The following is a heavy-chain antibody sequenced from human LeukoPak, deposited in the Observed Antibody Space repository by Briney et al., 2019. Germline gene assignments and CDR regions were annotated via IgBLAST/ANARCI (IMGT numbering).Heavy chain of an antibody. CDR3: ARGENFRSTDDVIDY. Sequence: AASVKVSCKASGYTFTSYDINWVRQATGQGLEWMGWMNPNSGNTGYAQKFQGRVTMTRNTSMSTAYMELCSLRSEDTAVYYCARGENFRSTDDVIDYWGQGTLVTVSS. V-gene: IGHV1-8*01. CDR2: MNPNSGNT. D-gene: IGHD4-11*01. J-gene: IGHJ4*02. CDR1: GYTFTSYD.